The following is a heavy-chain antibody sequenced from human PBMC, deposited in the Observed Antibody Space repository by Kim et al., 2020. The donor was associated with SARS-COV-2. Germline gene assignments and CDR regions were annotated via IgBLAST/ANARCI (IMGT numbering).Heavy chain of an antibody. D-gene: IGHD3-22*01. CDR3: ARDGEYYYDSSGYYVGAFDI. CDR2: IYTSGST. Sequence: SETLSLTCTVSGGSISSYYWSWIRQPAGKGLEWIGRIYTSGSTNYNPSLKSRVTMSVDTSKNQFSLKLSSVTAADTAVYYCARDGEYYYDSSGYYVGAFDIWGQGTMVTVSS. V-gene: IGHV4-4*07. J-gene: IGHJ3*02. CDR1: GGSISSYY.